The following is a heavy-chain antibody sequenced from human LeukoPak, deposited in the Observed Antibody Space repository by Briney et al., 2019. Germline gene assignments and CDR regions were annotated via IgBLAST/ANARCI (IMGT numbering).Heavy chain of an antibody. CDR2: ISGSGGST. J-gene: IGHJ4*02. V-gene: IGHV3-23*01. CDR1: GFTFSSYA. CDR3: AKDRWPGFDWLFGY. D-gene: IGHD3-9*01. Sequence: PGGSLRLSCAASGFTFSSYAMSWVRQAPGKGLEWVSAISGSGGSTYYADSVRGRFTISRDNSKNTLYLQMNSLRAEDTAVYYCAKDRWPGFDWLFGYWGQGTLVTVSS.